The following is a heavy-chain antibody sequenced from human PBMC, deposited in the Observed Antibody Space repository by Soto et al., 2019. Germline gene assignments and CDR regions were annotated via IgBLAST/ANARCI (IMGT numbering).Heavy chain of an antibody. J-gene: IGHJ3*02. D-gene: IGHD3-10*01. V-gene: IGHV1-69*04. CDR1: GGTFSSYT. Sequence: ASVKVSCKASGGTFSSYTISWVRQAPGQGLEWMGRIIPILGIANYAQKFQGRVTITADKSTSTAYMGLSSLRSEDTAVYYCARDLWFYYGSGSYTPSDAFDIWGQGTMVTVSS. CDR2: IIPILGIA. CDR3: ARDLWFYYGSGSYTPSDAFDI.